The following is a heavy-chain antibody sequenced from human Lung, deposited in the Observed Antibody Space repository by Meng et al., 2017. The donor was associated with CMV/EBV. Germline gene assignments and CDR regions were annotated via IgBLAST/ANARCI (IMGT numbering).Heavy chain of an antibody. D-gene: IGHD4-17*01. Sequence: QVQLQESGPVLANPSQTLSLTCTASGGSISSGGFYWSWLRQHPGKGLEWIGYIYYSGSTYYNPSLRSRVAISIDTSKNQFSLKLTSVTAADTAVYFCARTNYGDYNWFDPWGQGTLVTVSS. CDR3: ARTNYGDYNWFDP. CDR2: IYYSGST. V-gene: IGHV4-31*03. J-gene: IGHJ5*02. CDR1: GGSISSGGFY.